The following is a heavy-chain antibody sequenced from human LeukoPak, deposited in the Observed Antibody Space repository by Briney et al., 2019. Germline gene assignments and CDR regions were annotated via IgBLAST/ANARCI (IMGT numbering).Heavy chain of an antibody. D-gene: IGHD3-16*01. CDR2: IYSGGST. CDR1: GFTVSSNY. CDR3: ARDMITFGGAFGY. J-gene: IGHJ4*02. Sequence: GGSLRLSCAASGFTVSSNYMSWVRQAPGKGLEWVSVIYSGGSTYYADSVKGRFTISRDNSKNTLYLQMNSLRAEDTAVYYCARDMITFGGAFGYWGQGTLVTVSS. V-gene: IGHV3-53*01.